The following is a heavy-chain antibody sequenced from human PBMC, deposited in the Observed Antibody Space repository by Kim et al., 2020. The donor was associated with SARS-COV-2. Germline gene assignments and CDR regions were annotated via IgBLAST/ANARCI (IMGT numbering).Heavy chain of an antibody. V-gene: IGHV4-34*01. J-gene: IGHJ6*02. CDR2: INHSGST. D-gene: IGHD3-10*01. CDR1: GGSFSGYY. CDR3: ARGGVTMVRHYYYGMDV. Sequence: SETLSLTCAVYGGSFSGYYWSWIRQPPGKGLEWIGEINHSGSTNYNPSLKSRVTISVDTSKNQFSLKLSSVTAADTAVYYCARGGVTMVRHYYYGMDVWGQGTTVTVSS.